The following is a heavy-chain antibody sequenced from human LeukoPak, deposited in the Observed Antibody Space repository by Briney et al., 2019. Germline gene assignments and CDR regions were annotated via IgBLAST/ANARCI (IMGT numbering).Heavy chain of an antibody. CDR3: ARGVFPAFDI. D-gene: IGHD3-10*01. J-gene: IGHJ3*02. CDR2: TYYRSKWFN. Sequence: SQTLSLTCGISGHLVSSNSVTWNWIRKSPSRGLQWLGRTYYRSKWFNDYAVSVRSRITINPDTSKNQFSLQLNSVTPENTAVYYCARGVFPAFDIWGQGTMGTVSS. CDR1: GHLVSSNSVT. V-gene: IGHV6-1*01.